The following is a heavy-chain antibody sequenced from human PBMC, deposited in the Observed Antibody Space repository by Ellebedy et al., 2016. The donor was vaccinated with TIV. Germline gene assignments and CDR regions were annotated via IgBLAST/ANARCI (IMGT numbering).Heavy chain of an antibody. CDR3: AGSDPYSTGWYVY. J-gene: IGHJ4*02. V-gene: IGHV3-33*01. CDR1: GITFSSYG. CDR2: IWYDGSKK. D-gene: IGHD6-19*01. Sequence: GESLKISCVASGITFSSYGMHWVRQAPGKGLDWVAVIWYDGSKKYYADAVKGRFTISRDNSKNTLYLQMDSLRAEDTAVYYCAGSDPYSTGWYVYWGQGTPVTVSS.